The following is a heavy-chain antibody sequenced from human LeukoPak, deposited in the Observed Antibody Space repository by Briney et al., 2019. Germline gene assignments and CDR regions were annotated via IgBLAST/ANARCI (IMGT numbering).Heavy chain of an antibody. J-gene: IGHJ5*02. V-gene: IGHV4-59*01. CDR2: TDYTGST. D-gene: IGHD3-16*02. CDR3: TRLPYRNRFDP. CDR1: GGSISGYY. Sequence: SETLSLTCTVSGGSISGYYWSWIRQPPGKGLEWIGYTDYTGSTNDNPSLTSRVTISVDTSKNQFSLKLSSVTAADTAVYYCTRLPYRNRFDPWGQGTLVTVSS.